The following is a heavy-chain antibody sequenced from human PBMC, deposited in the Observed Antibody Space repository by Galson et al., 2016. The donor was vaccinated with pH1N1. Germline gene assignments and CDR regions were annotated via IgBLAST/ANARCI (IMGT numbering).Heavy chain of an antibody. CDR1: GFTFSRYA. J-gene: IGHJ6*03. CDR3: AKNGTSIFGVITSPGHNYDVDV. CDR2: ISASGTIT. D-gene: IGHD3-3*01. Sequence: SLRLSCAASGFTFSRYAMSWVRQAPGKGLEWVSAISASGTITYYADSVKGRYIISRDNSGNTLYLQMNSLRAEDTAAYYCAKNGTSIFGVITSPGHNYDVDVWGQGTTVIVSS. V-gene: IGHV3-23*01.